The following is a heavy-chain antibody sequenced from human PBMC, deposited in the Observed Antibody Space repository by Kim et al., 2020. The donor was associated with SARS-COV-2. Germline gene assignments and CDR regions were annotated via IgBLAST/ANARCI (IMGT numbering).Heavy chain of an antibody. Sequence: SETLSLTCTVSGGSISSSSYYWGWIRQPPGKGLEWIGSIYYSGSTYYNPSLKSRVTISVDTSKNQFSLKLSSVTAADTAVYYCARHRGQLAGTGDWGQGTLVTVSS. V-gene: IGHV4-39*01. J-gene: IGHJ4*02. CDR2: IYYSGST. CDR3: ARHRGQLAGTGD. D-gene: IGHD6-6*01. CDR1: GGSISSSSYY.